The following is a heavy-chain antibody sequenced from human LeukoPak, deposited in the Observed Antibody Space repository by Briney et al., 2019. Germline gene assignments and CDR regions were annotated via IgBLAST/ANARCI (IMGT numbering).Heavy chain of an antibody. Sequence: GGSLRLSCAASGFTFSSYAMSGVRQAPAKGLEWVATIGGTGTNTYFADSVKGRFALSRDNSKNTLYLQMNSLRAEGTAVYYCAKDLNTISPPGWGQGTLVTVSS. D-gene: IGHD2-2*01. V-gene: IGHV3-23*01. CDR2: IGGTGTNT. J-gene: IGHJ4*02. CDR3: AKDLNTISPPG. CDR1: GFTFSSYA.